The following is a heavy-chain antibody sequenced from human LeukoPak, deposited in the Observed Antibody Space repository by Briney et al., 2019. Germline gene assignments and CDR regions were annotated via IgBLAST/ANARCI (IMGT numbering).Heavy chain of an antibody. CDR1: GFAYSTTW. CDR2: IGQGERQM. J-gene: IGHJ1*01. CDR3: ASSYLKH. Sequence: GGSLRLSCVASGFAYSTTWMNWVRQAPGKGLEWVANIGQGERQMNYADSVKGRFSISRDNARNSLFLQLDSLRAEDTAVYYCASSYLKHWGQGTLVTVSS. V-gene: IGHV3-7*01.